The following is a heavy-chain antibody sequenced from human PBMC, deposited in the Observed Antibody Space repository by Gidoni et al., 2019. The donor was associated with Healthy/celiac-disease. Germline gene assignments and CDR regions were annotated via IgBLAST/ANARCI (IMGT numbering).Heavy chain of an antibody. J-gene: IGHJ6*02. V-gene: IGHV4-39*01. CDR2: IYYSGST. D-gene: IGHD4-17*01. CDR3: ATSVAPIDYGDLFRQEGSYYYYGMDV. Sequence: QLQLQESGPGLVKPSETLSLTCTVSGGSISSSSYYWGWIRQPPGKGLEWIGSIYYSGSTYYNPSLKSRVTISVDTSKNQFSLKLSSVTAADTAVYYCATSVAPIDYGDLFRQEGSYYYYGMDVWGQGTTVTVSS. CDR1: GGSISSSSYY.